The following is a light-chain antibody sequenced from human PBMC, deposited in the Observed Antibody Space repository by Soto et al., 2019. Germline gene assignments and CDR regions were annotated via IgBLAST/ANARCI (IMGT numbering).Light chain of an antibody. CDR3: SSYASGNTQV. V-gene: IGLV2-14*03. CDR1: SSDVGGYNY. Sequence: QSALTQPASVSGSPGRSITVSCIGTSSDVGGYNYVSWYQQHPGKAPKLMIHDVSNRPSGVSNRFSGSKSGNTASLTIFGLQAEDEAYYYCSSYASGNTQVFGGGTKVTVL. CDR2: DVS. J-gene: IGLJ2*01.